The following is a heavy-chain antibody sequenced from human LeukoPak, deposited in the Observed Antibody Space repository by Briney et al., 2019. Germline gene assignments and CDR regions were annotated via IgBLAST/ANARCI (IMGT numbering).Heavy chain of an antibody. CDR2: INPNSGGT. CDR3: ASTSPGTANFDY. J-gene: IGHJ4*02. D-gene: IGHD1-1*01. CDR1: GYTFTGYY. V-gene: IGHV1-2*02. Sequence: ASVKVSCKASGYTFTGYYMHWVRQAPGQGLEWVGWINPNSGGTNYAQKFQGRVTMTRDTSISTAYMELSRLRSDDTAVYYCASTSPGTANFDYWGQGTLVTVSS.